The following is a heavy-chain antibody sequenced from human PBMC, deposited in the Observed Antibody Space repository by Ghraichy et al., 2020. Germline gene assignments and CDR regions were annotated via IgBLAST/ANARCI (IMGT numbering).Heavy chain of an antibody. CDR1: GDSVSSNGAA. D-gene: IGHD4-17*01. J-gene: IGHJ4*02. CDR3: ARAGGDTTVTLLDY. Sequence: SETLSLTCAISGDSVSSNGAAWNWIRQSPSRGLEWLGRTYYRSKWYNDYAVSVKSRITINPDTSKNQFSLQLNSVTPEDTAVYYCARAGGDTTVTLLDYWGQGTLVTVSS. CDR2: TYYRSKWYN. V-gene: IGHV6-1*01.